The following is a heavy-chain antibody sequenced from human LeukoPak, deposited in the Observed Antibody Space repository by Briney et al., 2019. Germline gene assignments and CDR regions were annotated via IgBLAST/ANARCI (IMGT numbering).Heavy chain of an antibody. CDR3: ARGPTVTFNYHYGMDV. CDR2: ISSSSSYI. Sequence: PGGSLRLSCAASGFTFSSYSMNWVRQAPGKGLEWVSSISSSSSYIYYADSVKGRFTISRDNAKNSLYLQMNSLKTEDTAVYYCARGPTVTFNYHYGMDVWGQGTTVTVSS. D-gene: IGHD4-17*01. CDR1: GFTFSSYS. V-gene: IGHV3-21*04. J-gene: IGHJ6*02.